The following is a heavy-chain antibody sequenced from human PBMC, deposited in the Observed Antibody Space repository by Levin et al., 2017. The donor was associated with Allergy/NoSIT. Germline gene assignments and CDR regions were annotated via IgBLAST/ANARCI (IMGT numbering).Heavy chain of an antibody. CDR3: AKGDSSGWLPDY. D-gene: IGHD3-22*01. CDR2: ISGSSGAKT. CDR1: GFTFSSYA. Sequence: GESLKIPCAASGFTFSSYAMSWVRQAPGKGLEWVSAISGSSGAKTYYADSVKGRFTISRDNSKTTLYVQMNSLREEDTAIYYCAKGDSSGWLPDYWGQGTLVTVSS. J-gene: IGHJ4*02. V-gene: IGHV3-23*01.